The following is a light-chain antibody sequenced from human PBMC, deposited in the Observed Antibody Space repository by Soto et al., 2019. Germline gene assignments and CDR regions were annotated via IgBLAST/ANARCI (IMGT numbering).Light chain of an antibody. J-gene: IGKJ5*01. Sequence: EILLTQSPGTLSLSLGERATLSCRTSQSVSSSYLAWYQQKPGQAPRLLIYAASSRATGIPDRFSGSGSETDFSLTISRLEPEDFAAYYCQQYGSSPITFGQGTRLEIK. CDR2: AAS. V-gene: IGKV3-20*01. CDR3: QQYGSSPIT. CDR1: QSVSSSY.